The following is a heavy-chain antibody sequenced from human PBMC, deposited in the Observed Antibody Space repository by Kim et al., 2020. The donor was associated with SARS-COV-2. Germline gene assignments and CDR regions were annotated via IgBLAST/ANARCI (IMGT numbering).Heavy chain of an antibody. D-gene: IGHD6-13*01. CDR1: GFTFSSYW. V-gene: IGHV3-74*01. CDR3: ARAVSSWPED. Sequence: GGSLRLSCAASGFTFSSYWMHWVRQVPGKGLVWVSRVKSDGSSTSYADSVKGRFTISRDNAKDTLYLQMNSLRADDTAEYYCARAVSSWPEDWGQGTLVT. CDR2: VKSDGSST. J-gene: IGHJ4*02.